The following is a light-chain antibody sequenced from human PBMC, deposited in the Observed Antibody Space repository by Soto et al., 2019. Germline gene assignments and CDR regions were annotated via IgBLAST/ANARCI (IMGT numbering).Light chain of an antibody. Sequence: ILMSQSPDSLAGSRGEMSTINCKSSQIFFYGSNNKNSLAWYQQKPGQPPTLLICWASTREFGVPDRFSGSGSGTHFTLTISSLQAGDVAVYYCQQYYSTPITFGQGTRLEIK. CDR2: WAS. V-gene: IGKV4-1*01. CDR3: QQYYSTPIT. J-gene: IGKJ5*01. CDR1: QIFFYGSNNKNS.